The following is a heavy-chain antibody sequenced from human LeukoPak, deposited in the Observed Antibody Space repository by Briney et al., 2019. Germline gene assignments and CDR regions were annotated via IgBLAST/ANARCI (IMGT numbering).Heavy chain of an antibody. CDR2: IHHSGNS. D-gene: IGHD7-27*01. J-gene: IGHJ5*02. CDR1: GASVTDYY. CDR3: TRGHWGLQS. V-gene: IGHV4-59*02. Sequence: SETLSLTCTVSGASVTDYYWSWIRQSPGKGLEWISYIHHSGNSDYNPSLRSRVTTSLDTSKNQFSLSLISVTAADTAVYYCTRGHWGLQSWSQGTLVTVSS.